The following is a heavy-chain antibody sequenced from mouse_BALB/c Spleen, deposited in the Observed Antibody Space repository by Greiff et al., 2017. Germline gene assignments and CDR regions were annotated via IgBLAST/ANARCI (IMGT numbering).Heavy chain of an antibody. CDR2: INPYNGGT. Sequence: VQLQQSGPELVKPGASMKISCKASGYSFTGYTMNWVKQSHGKNLEWIGLINPYNGGTSYNQKFKGKATLTVDKSSSTAYMELLSLTSEDSAVYYCAGIYDGSYYAMDYWGQGTSVTVSS. CDR1: GYSFTGYT. D-gene: IGHD2-3*01. CDR3: AGIYDGSYYAMDY. J-gene: IGHJ4*01. V-gene: IGHV1-18*01.